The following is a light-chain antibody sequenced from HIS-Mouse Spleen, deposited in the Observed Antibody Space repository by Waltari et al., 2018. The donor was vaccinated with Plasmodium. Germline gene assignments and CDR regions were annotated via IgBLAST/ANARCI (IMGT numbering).Light chain of an antibody. Sequence: EIVMTQSPATLSVSPGERANLSCRASQSVSSNLAWYQQKPGQAPRLLIYCESTRATGIPARFSGSGSGTEFTLTISSLQSEDFAVYYCQQYNNWSFTFGPGTKVDIK. J-gene: IGKJ3*01. CDR1: QSVSSN. CDR3: QQYNNWSFT. CDR2: CES. V-gene: IGKV3-15*01.